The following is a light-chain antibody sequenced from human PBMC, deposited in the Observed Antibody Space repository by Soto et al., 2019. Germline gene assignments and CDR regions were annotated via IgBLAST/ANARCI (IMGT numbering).Light chain of an antibody. V-gene: IGKV1-39*01. J-gene: IGKJ2*01. CDR1: QHISVS. Sequence: DIRMTQSPSSLSASVGDRVTITCRASQHISVSLNWYQQKPGEAPKLLMYAASTLPSGVPSRFSGSGSGTDFTLTISSLQPGDFASYYCQQTFTTPQTFGQGTKLEIK. CDR3: QQTFTTPQT. CDR2: AAS.